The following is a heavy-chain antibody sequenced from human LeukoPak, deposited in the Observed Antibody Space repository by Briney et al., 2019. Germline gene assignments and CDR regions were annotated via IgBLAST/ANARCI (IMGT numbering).Heavy chain of an antibody. CDR3: ARGGLYCSTTSCLDY. CDR2: IYTSGST. CDR1: GGSISSGSYY. J-gene: IGHJ4*02. Sequence: PSQTLSLTCTVSGGSISSGSYYWSWIRQPAGKGLEWIGRIYTSGSTNYNPSLKSRVTMSVDTSKNQFSLKLSSVTAADTAVYYCARGGLYCSTTSCLDYWGQGTLVTVSS. D-gene: IGHD2-2*01. V-gene: IGHV4-61*02.